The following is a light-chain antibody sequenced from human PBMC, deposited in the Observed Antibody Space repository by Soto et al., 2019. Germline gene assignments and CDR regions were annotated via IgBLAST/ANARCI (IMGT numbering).Light chain of an antibody. CDR1: QSVSSNY. V-gene: IGKV3-20*01. CDR3: QQYGTSPQKT. CDR2: GAS. Sequence: EIVLTQSPGTLSLSPGERATLSCRASQSVSSNYLAWYQQKPGQAPRLLIYGASRRATGIPDRFSGSGSGTDFTLTISRLEPEDFAVYYCQQYGTSPQKTFGQGTKVAIK. J-gene: IGKJ1*01.